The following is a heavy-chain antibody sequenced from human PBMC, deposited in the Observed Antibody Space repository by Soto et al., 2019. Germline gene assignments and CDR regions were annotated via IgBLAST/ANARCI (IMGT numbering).Heavy chain of an antibody. D-gene: IGHD1-26*01. J-gene: IGHJ4*02. CDR3: ARDMPYGAGSLAGCDY. CDR1: GVSITGSY. CDR2: IYHSGTT. V-gene: IGHV4-59*01. Sequence: SETLSLTCTVSGVSITGSYWSWIRQTPGKTLEWIGYIYHSGTTTYNPSLKSRVSISVDTSKNQFSLRLTSVIAADTAVYYCARDMPYGAGSLAGCDYWGQGIQVTVSS.